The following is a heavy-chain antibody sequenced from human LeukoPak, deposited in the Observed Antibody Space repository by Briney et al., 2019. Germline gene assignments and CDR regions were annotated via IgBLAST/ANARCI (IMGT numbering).Heavy chain of an antibody. V-gene: IGHV4-59*01. CDR1: GGSFSGYY. CDR3: ARNLVDCGGDCYHFDY. D-gene: IGHD2-21*02. Sequence: SETLSLTCAVYGGSFSGYYWSWIRQPPGKGLEWIGYIHYSGSTNYNPSLKSRVTISVDTSKNQFSLKLSSVTAADTAVYYCARNLVDCGGDCYHFDYRGQGTLVTVSS. CDR2: IHYSGST. J-gene: IGHJ4*02.